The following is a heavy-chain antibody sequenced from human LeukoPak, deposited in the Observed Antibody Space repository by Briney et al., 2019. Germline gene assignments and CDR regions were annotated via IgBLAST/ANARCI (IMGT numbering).Heavy chain of an antibody. J-gene: IGHJ6*03. V-gene: IGHV3-53*01. CDR3: ARDGFGNNYRDV. D-gene: IGHD3-10*01. CDR1: GFSVISNF. CDR2: IYSGGTT. Sequence: GGSLRLSCAASGFSVISNFMRRVRQAPGKGLEWVSVIYSGGTTYYADSVKGRFTISRDNSKNTLSLQMNSLRAEDTAVYYCARDGFGNNYRDVCGKGTTVTVSS.